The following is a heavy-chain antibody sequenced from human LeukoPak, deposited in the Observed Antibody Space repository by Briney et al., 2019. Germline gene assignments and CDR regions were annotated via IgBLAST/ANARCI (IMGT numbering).Heavy chain of an antibody. CDR3: ARVVERFLEWLPTGYYYMDV. Sequence: ASVKVSCKASGYTFTSYYMHWVRQAPGQGLEWMGIINPSGGSTSYAQKFQGRVTMTRDMSISTAYMELSSLRSEDTAVYYCARVVERFLEWLPTGYYYMDVWGKGTTVTVSS. D-gene: IGHD3-3*01. CDR2: INPSGGST. V-gene: IGHV1-46*01. J-gene: IGHJ6*03. CDR1: GYTFTSYY.